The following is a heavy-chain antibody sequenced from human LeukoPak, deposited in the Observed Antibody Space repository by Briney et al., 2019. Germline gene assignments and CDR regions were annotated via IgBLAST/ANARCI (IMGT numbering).Heavy chain of an antibody. D-gene: IGHD3-10*01. V-gene: IGHV3-48*03. CDR3: ARDRGGGPRDAFDI. CDR2: ISSSGSTI. J-gene: IGHJ3*02. Sequence: GGSLRLSCAASGFTFSSYEMNWVRQAPGKGLEWVSYISSSGSTIYYADSVKGRFTISRDNAKNSLYLQMNSLRAEDTAVYYCARDRGGGPRDAFDIWGQGTMVTVSS. CDR1: GFTFSSYE.